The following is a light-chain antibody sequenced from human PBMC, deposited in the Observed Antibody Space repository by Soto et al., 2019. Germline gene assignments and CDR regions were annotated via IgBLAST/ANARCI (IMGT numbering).Light chain of an antibody. CDR2: DVS. Sequence: QSVLTQPASVSGSPGQSITISCTGTSSDVGGYNFVSWYQHHPGKAPKLIIYDVSNRPSGVSNRFSGSKSGNTASLTISGLQAEDDADYYCTSYTTSFTYVFGTGIKITVL. J-gene: IGLJ1*01. V-gene: IGLV2-14*03. CDR1: SSDVGGYNF. CDR3: TSYTTSFTYV.